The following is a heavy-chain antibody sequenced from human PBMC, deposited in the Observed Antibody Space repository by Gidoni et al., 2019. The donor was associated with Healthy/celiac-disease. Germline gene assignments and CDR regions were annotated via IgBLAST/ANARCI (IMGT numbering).Heavy chain of an antibody. CDR1: GYNYTRYD. CDR3: ARGRLQNGAAGSFDP. D-gene: IGHD6-13*01. V-gene: IGHV1-8*01. Sequence: QVQLVQSGAEVKKRGHTVKVSCKASGYNYTRYDMNWVRQATGQGLEWMGWMNPNSGNTGYAQAFKGRFTMTRNTSISTAYLEMSSLRSEDTAVYYCARGRLQNGAAGSFDPWGQGTLVTVSS. CDR2: MNPNSGNT. J-gene: IGHJ5*02.